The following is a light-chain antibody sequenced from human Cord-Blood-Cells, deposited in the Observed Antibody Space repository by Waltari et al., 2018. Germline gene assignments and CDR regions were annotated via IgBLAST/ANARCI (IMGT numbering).Light chain of an antibody. Sequence: DIQMTQSPSSLSASVGDRVTITCQASQDISNYLNWYQQKPGKAPKLLIYDASNLETGVPSGFSGSGSGTDFTFTISSLQPEDIATYYCQQYDNLPTFGQGTRLEIK. CDR3: QQYDNLPT. V-gene: IGKV1-33*01. J-gene: IGKJ5*01. CDR1: QDISNY. CDR2: DAS.